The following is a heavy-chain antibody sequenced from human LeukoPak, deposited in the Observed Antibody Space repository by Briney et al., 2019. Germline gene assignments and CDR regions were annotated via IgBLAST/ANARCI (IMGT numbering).Heavy chain of an antibody. D-gene: IGHD5-24*01. CDR3: ARHVTISGPYDASDI. Sequence: SETLSLTCTVSGDSISSYYWSWIRQPPGKGLEWIGYIYYSAGTDYNPSLKSRVTISVDTSKNQFSLKLRSVTAADTAVYYCARHVTISGPYDASDIWGQGTMVTVSP. CDR1: GDSISSYY. J-gene: IGHJ3*02. CDR2: IYYSAGT. V-gene: IGHV4-59*08.